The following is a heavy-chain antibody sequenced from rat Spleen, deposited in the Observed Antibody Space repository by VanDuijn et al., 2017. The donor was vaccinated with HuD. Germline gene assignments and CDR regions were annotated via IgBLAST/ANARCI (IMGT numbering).Heavy chain of an antibody. J-gene: IGHJ4*01. Sequence: EVQLVESGGGLVQPGRSLKLSCAASGFTFSDYYMAWVRQAPKKGLEWVASISYEGNITYYGDSVKGRFTISRDNAKSTLYLQMNSLRSEDTATYYCARHEEWDYVMDAWGQGASVTVSS. CDR1: GFTFSDYY. CDR3: ARHEEWDYVMDA. V-gene: IGHV5-22*01. D-gene: IGHD1-1*01. CDR2: ISYEGNIT.